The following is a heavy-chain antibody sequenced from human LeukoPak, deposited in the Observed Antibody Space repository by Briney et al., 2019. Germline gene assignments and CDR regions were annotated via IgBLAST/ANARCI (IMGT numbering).Heavy chain of an antibody. D-gene: IGHD2-2*01. V-gene: IGHV3-11*01. Sequence: GGSLRLSCAASGFTFSDYYMSWIRQAPGKGLEWVSYISSSGSTIYYANSVKGRFTISRDNAKNSLYLQMNSQRAEDTAVYYCARPHGSVVVPAASDYWGQGTLVTVSS. CDR1: GFTFSDYY. J-gene: IGHJ4*02. CDR2: ISSSGSTI. CDR3: ARPHGSVVVPAASDY.